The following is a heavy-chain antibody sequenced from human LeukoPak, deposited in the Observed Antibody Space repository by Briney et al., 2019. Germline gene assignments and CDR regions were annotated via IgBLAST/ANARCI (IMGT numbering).Heavy chain of an antibody. J-gene: IGHJ3*01. CDR3: VSGVSIWLGNAFDF. CDR2: INSDGSNT. CDR1: GFTFSSYG. D-gene: IGHD3-10*01. V-gene: IGHV3-74*01. Sequence: GGSLRLSCAASGFTFSSYGMHWVRQDPGKGLVWVSRINSDGSNTIYADSVKGRFTISRDNAKNTLYLQMNSLRPEDTAVYYCVSGVSIWLGNAFDFWGQGTMVTVSS.